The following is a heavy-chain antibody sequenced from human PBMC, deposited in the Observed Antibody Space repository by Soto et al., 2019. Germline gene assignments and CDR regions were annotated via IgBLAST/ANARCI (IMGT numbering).Heavy chain of an antibody. Sequence: PSETLSLTCIVSGASVSSGSYYWSWLRQPPGRGLEWIGYVYFSGSTYYNSSLKSRVTISLDTSKNQFSLKLNSVTAADTAVYYCARGSDGDSVRYYYYGMDVWGRGDTVTVSS. CDR2: VYFSGST. V-gene: IGHV4-61*01. CDR3: ARGSDGDSVRYYYYGMDV. J-gene: IGHJ6*02. D-gene: IGHD4-17*01. CDR1: GASVSSGSYY.